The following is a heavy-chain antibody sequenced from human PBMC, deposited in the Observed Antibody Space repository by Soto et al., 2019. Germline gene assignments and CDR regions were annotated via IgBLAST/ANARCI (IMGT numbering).Heavy chain of an antibody. Sequence: SETLSLTCTVSGDSISTFYLSWIRQPPGKGLEWIGYIHYSGSTNYNPSLKSQVIISVDTSKNQFSLKLSSVTAADTAVYFCARVRSNLFDYWGQGTLVTVYS. V-gene: IGHV4-59*01. CDR2: IHYSGST. D-gene: IGHD3-3*01. CDR1: GDSISTFY. J-gene: IGHJ4*02. CDR3: ARVRSNLFDY.